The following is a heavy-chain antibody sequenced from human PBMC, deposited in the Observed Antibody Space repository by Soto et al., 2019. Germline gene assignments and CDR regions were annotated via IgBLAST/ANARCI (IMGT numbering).Heavy chain of an antibody. J-gene: IGHJ3*02. CDR3: ARVGDSSSYDAFDI. D-gene: IGHD6-6*01. Sequence: ASVKVSCKASGYTFTGYYMHWVRQAPGQGLEWMGWINPNSGGTNYAQKFQGWVTMTRDASISTAYMELSRLRSDDTAVCYCARVGDSSSYDAFDIWGQGTMVTVSS. V-gene: IGHV1-2*04. CDR2: INPNSGGT. CDR1: GYTFTGYY.